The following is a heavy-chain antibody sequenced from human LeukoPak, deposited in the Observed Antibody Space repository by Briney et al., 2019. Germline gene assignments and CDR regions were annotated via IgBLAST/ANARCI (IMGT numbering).Heavy chain of an antibody. CDR1: AFAFSRNW. J-gene: IGHJ4*02. V-gene: IGHV3-7*01. CDR2: IKEEGSRE. Sequence: GGSLRLSCAASAFAFSRNWMSWVRQAPGKGPEWVASIKEEGSRENYVDSLKGRFTISRDNSKNSLFLQMNSLRAEDTAVYYCARGPHWGQGTLVTVSS. CDR3: ARGPH.